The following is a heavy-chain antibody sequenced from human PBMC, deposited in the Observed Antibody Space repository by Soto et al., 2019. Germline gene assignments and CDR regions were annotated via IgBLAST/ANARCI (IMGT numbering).Heavy chain of an antibody. D-gene: IGHD3-22*01. J-gene: IGHJ4*02. Sequence: SVKVSCKASGGTFSTYAISWVRQAPGQGLEWMGGIIPIFGTANYAQKFQGRVTITADESTSTAYMELSSLRSEDTAVYYCAREGEAPYYYDSSGEFPFDFWGQGTLVTVSS. CDR1: GGTFSTYA. CDR3: AREGEAPYYYDSSGEFPFDF. V-gene: IGHV1-69*13. CDR2: IIPIFGTA.